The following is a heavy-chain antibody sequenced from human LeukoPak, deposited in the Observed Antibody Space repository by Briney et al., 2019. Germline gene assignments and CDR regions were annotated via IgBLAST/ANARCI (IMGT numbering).Heavy chain of an antibody. CDR1: GFTFSSYE. V-gene: IGHV3-48*03. CDR2: ISSSGSTI. J-gene: IGHJ4*02. CDR3: ARESVDFDY. Sequence: PGGSLRLSCAASGFTFSSYEMNWVRQAPGKGLEWVSYISSSGSTIYYADSVKGRFTISRDNAKNSLYLQMNSLRAEDTAVYYCARESVDFDYWGQGTLVIVSS.